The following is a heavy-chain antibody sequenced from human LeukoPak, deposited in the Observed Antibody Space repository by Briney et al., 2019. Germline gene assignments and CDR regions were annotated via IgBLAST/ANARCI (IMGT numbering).Heavy chain of an antibody. CDR3: ARVPLGYCSSTSCYTFDY. Sequence: SETLSLTCTVSGGSISSYYWSWIRQPPGKGLEWIGYIYYSGSTNYNPSLKSRVTISVDTSKNQFSLKLSSVTAADTAVYYCARVPLGYCSSTSCYTFDYWGQGTLVTVSS. V-gene: IGHV4-59*12. D-gene: IGHD2-2*02. CDR2: IYYSGST. J-gene: IGHJ4*02. CDR1: GGSISSYY.